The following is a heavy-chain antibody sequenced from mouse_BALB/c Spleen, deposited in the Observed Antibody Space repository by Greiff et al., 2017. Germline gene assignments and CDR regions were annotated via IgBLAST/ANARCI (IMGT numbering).Heavy chain of an antibody. D-gene: IGHD1-1*01. CDR2: ISSGSSTI. CDR1: GFSFSSFG. CDR3: ARAYYSSSDVYYFDY. Sequence: EVKLVESGAGLVQPGGSRKLSCAASGFSFSSFGMHWVRQAPEKGLEWVAYISSGSSTIYYADTVKGPFTITRDNPKNTLFLQMTSLRSEETAMYYCARAYYSSSDVYYFDYWGQGTTVTVSS. J-gene: IGHJ2*01. V-gene: IGHV5-17*02.